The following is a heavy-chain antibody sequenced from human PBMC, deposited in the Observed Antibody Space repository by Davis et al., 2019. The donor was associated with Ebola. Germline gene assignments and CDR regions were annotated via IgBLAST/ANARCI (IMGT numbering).Heavy chain of an antibody. D-gene: IGHD1-14*01. V-gene: IGHV3-74*01. CDR3: ATGTPGADVHAFDI. CDR1: GFTFSSYW. CDR2: INPDGSFT. Sequence: GESLKISCAASGFTFSSYWMHWVRQAPGKGLVWVSRINPDGSFTDYADSVKGRFSISRDSTSNTLYLQMNGLRAEDTAVYYCATGTPGADVHAFDIWGQGTMVAVSS. J-gene: IGHJ3*02.